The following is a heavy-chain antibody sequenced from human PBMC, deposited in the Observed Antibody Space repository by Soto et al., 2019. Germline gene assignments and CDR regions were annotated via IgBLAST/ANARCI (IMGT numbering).Heavy chain of an antibody. J-gene: IGHJ3*02. CDR2: ISSSSSYI. CDR1: GFTFSSYS. CDR3: ARVSQQLVSAFDI. V-gene: IGHV3-21*01. D-gene: IGHD6-6*01. Sequence: EVQLVESGGGLVKPGGSLRLSCAASGFTFSSYSMNWVRQAPGKGLEWVSSISSSSSYIYYADSVKGRFTISRDNAKNSLYLQMNSLRAEDTAVYYCARVSQQLVSAFDIWGQGTMVTVSS.